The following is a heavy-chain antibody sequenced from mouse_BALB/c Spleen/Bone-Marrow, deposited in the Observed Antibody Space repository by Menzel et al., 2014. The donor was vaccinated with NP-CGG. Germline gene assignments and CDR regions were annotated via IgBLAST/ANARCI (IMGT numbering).Heavy chain of an antibody. Sequence: QVQLQQSDAELVKPGASVMISCKASGYTFTDRAIHWVKQKPEQGLEWIGYISPGNVNVKDNEKFKGKATLTADRSSNTAFMHHSNQTSEDSAVYFCGRYGSMYRSYDMDDWGQGTPVTGAS. D-gene: IGHD1-1*01. CDR1: GYTFTDRA. CDR2: ISPGNVNV. V-gene: IGHV1S53*02. J-gene: IGHJ4*01. CDR3: GRYGSMYRSYDMDD.